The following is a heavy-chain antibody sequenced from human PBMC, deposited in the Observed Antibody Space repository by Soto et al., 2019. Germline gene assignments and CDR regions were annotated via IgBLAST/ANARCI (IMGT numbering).Heavy chain of an antibody. CDR1: VFTCNSYA. D-gene: IGHD3-10*01. J-gene: IGHJ4*02. CDR2: ISGSGGST. CDR3: AKGSGVGGYFFDY. V-gene: IGHV3-23*01. Sequence: WWSLRLSCSASVFTCNSYAMSWFRQAPGKGLEWVSGISGSGGSTYYADSVKGRFTISRDNSKNTLYVQMNSLRAEDTAVYYCAKGSGVGGYFFDYWGQGTLVTVS.